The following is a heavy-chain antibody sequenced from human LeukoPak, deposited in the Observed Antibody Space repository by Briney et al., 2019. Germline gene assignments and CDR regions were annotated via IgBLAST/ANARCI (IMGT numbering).Heavy chain of an antibody. Sequence: GGSLRLSCVASGFTFSNYAMNWVRQAPGKGLEWVSVIRSSNSGGSTYYADSVKGRFTISRDNSKNTLYLQMNSLRAEDTAVYYCAREYGFGSGSYFPWGQGTLVTVSS. V-gene: IGHV3-23*01. J-gene: IGHJ5*02. D-gene: IGHD3-10*01. CDR1: GFTFSNYA. CDR3: AREYGFGSGSYFP. CDR2: IRSSNSGGST.